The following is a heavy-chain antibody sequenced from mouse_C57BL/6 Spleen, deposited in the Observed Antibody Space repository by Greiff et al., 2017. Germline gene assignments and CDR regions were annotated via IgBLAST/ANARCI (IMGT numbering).Heavy chain of an antibody. CDR1: GYTFTSYW. D-gene: IGHD2-4*01. CDR3: VPIYYDYDEYYFDY. CDR2: INPSSGYT. Sequence: QVQLKQSGAELAKPGASVKLSCKASGYTFTSYWMHWVKQRPGQGLEWIGYINPSSGYTKYNQKFKDKATLTADKSSSTAYMQLSSLTYEDSAVYYCVPIYYDYDEYYFDYWGQGTTLTVSS. V-gene: IGHV1-7*01. J-gene: IGHJ2*01.